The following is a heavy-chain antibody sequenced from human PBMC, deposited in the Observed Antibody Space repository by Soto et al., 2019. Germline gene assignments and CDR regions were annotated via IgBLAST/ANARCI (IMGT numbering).Heavy chain of an antibody. Sequence: PGGSLRLSCAASGFTFSSYAMSWVRQAPGKGLEWVSAISGSGSSTYYADSVKGRFTISRDNSKNTLYLQMNSLRAEDTAVYYCALREMGCSGGSCYSLHYYYYYMDVRGKGTTVTVSS. V-gene: IGHV3-23*01. CDR2: ISGSGSST. CDR1: GFTFSSYA. CDR3: ALREMGCSGGSCYSLHYYYYYMDV. J-gene: IGHJ6*03. D-gene: IGHD2-15*01.